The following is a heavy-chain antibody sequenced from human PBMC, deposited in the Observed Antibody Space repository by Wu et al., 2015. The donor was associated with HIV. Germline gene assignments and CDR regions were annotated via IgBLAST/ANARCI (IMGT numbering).Heavy chain of an antibody. J-gene: IGHJ4*02. D-gene: IGHD2-21*02. CDR2: IDVNSGNT. V-gene: IGHV1-58*02. CDR1: GFTFSTSA. CDR3: GAHYSEGLWWGLMDY. Sequence: VQSGPELRKPGTSMKVSCKASGFTFSTSAIQWVRKARGQRLEWIGWIDVNSGNTNYAQKFQDRGTINWDMSTATVHLELSSLRSDDTAVYYCGAHYSEGLWWGLMDYWGQGTLITVSS.